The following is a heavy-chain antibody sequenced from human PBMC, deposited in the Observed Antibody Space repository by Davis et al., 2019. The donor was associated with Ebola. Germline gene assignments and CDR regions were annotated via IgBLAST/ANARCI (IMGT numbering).Heavy chain of an antibody. J-gene: IGHJ4*02. D-gene: IGHD2-21*02. Sequence: SETLSLTCTVSGGSISSYYWGWIRQPPGKGLEWIGSIYYSGSTYYNPSLKSRVTISVDTSKNQFSLKLSSVTAADTAVYYCATERVVTAEFDYWGQGTLVTVSS. CDR3: ATERVVTAEFDY. CDR1: GGSISSYY. V-gene: IGHV4-39*01. CDR2: IYYSGST.